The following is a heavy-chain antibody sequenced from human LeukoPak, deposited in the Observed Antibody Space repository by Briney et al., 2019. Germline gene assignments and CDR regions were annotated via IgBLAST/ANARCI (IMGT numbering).Heavy chain of an antibody. CDR3: ARDSRSSGYYYYMDV. J-gene: IGHJ6*03. D-gene: IGHD6-19*01. Sequence: SGTLSLTCAVSGGSISSSNWWSWVRQPPGKGLEWIGEIYHSGSTNYNPSLKSRVTISVDKSKNQLSLKLSSVTAADTAVYYCARDSRSSGYYYYMDVWGKGTTVTVSS. CDR1: GGSISSSNW. CDR2: IYHSGST. V-gene: IGHV4-4*02.